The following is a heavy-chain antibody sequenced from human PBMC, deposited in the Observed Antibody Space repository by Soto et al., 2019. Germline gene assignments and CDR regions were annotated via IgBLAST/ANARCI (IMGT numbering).Heavy chain of an antibody. Sequence: ASLKVSCKASGYTFTGYYMHWVRQAPGQGLEWMGWINPNSGGTNYAQKFQGWVTMTRDTSISTAYMELSRLRSDDTAVYYCARGEGRDGYNRNYYSYYGMDVWGQGTKVTVSS. V-gene: IGHV1-2*04. D-gene: IGHD5-12*01. CDR2: INPNSGGT. CDR3: ARGEGRDGYNRNYYSYYGMDV. CDR1: GYTFTGYY. J-gene: IGHJ6*02.